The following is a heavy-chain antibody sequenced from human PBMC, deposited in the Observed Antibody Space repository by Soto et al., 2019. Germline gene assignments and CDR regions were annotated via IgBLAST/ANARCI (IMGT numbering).Heavy chain of an antibody. CDR2: IIPIFGTA. J-gene: IGHJ4*02. D-gene: IGHD1-26*01. CDR1: GGTFSSYA. Sequence: SLKVSCKSCGGTFSSYAISWVRQAPGQGLEWMGGIIPIFGTANYAQKFQGGVTITADESTSTAYMELSSLRSEDTAVYYCARDIVSESDPYYFDYWGQGTLVTVSS. CDR3: ARDIVSESDPYYFDY. V-gene: IGHV1-69*13.